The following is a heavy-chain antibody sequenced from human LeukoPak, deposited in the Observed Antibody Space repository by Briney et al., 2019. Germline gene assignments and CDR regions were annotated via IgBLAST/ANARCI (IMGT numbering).Heavy chain of an antibody. V-gene: IGHV3-9*01. J-gene: IGHJ4*02. D-gene: IGHD3-9*01. CDR3: AKGYYDILTGSHDH. Sequence: SLRLSCAASGFTFDDYAMHWVRQAPGKGLEWVSGISWNSGSIGYADSVKGRFTISRDNAKNSLYLQMNSLRAEDTALYYCAKGYYDILTGSHDHWGQGTLVTVSS. CDR1: GFTFDDYA. CDR2: ISWNSGSI.